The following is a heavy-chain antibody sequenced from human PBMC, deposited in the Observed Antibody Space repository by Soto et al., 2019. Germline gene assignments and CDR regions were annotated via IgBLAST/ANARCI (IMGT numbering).Heavy chain of an antibody. CDR1: GYTFTSYG. J-gene: IGHJ4*02. CDR3: AVYCSGGSCYPPFNH. CDR2: ISAYNGNT. Sequence: RASVKVSCKASGYTFTSYGISWVRQAPGQGLEWMGWISAYNGNTNYAQKLQGRVTMTTDTSTSTAYMELRSLRSDDTAVYYCAVYCSGGSCYPPFNHWGQGTLVTVSS. D-gene: IGHD2-15*01. V-gene: IGHV1-18*01.